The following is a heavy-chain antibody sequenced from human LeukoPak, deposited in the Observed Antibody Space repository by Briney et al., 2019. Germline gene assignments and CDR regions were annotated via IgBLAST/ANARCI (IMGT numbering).Heavy chain of an antibody. CDR2: ISGSGGST. CDR3: AKDTYYYDSSGYSVEY. D-gene: IGHD3-22*01. Sequence: GGSLRLPCAASGFTFNSYAMSWVRQAPGKGLEWVSTISGSGGSTYYADSVKGRFTTSRDNSKNTLYLQMNSLRAEDTAVYYCAKDTYYYDSSGYSVEYWGQGTLVTVSS. CDR1: GFTFNSYA. J-gene: IGHJ4*02. V-gene: IGHV3-23*01.